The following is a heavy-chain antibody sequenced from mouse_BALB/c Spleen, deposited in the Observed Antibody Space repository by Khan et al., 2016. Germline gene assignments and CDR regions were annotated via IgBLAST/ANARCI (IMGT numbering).Heavy chain of an antibody. J-gene: IGHJ2*01. CDR1: GYTFTDFA. D-gene: IGHD1-1*01. Sequence: QVQLQQSGPEVVRPGVSVKISCKGSGYTFTDFAMHWVMQSRAKSLEWIGIVSTYSDNTKYNQKFKGKATMTVDKYSNTAYMELVGLTSEDCAIYYCARDYYGSRGFDYWGQGTTLTVSS. CDR3: ARDYYGSRGFDY. V-gene: IGHV1S137*01. CDR2: VSTYSDNT.